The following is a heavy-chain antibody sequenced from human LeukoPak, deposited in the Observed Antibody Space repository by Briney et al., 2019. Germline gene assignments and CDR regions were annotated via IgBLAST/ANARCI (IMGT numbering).Heavy chain of an antibody. V-gene: IGHV3-48*03. D-gene: IGHD3-10*01. CDR2: ISGGGETI. CDR3: ARGQTFGEFDS. Sequence: GGSLRLSCEVSGFTFSGYEMNWVRRAPGKGLEWLSYISGGGETIYYTDSVRGRFTVSRDNAKNSLFLQMNSLRAEDSAVYYCARGQTFGEFDSWGQGTLVTVSS. J-gene: IGHJ4*02. CDR1: GFTFSGYE.